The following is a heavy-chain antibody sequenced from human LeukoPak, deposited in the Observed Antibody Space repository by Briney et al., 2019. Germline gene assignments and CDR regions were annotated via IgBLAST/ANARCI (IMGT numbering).Heavy chain of an antibody. Sequence: SQTLSLTCAISADSVSRNGTAWNWIRQSPSRVLEWLGRTFYRSKWYNEYAASVTSRITISPDTSKNQFSLHLDSVTPEDTAVYWCARGWHSSAHGSWGQGTLVTVSS. V-gene: IGHV6-1*01. J-gene: IGHJ5*02. CDR2: TFYRSKWYN. D-gene: IGHD3-22*01. CDR1: ADSVSRNGTA. CDR3: ARGWHSSAHGS.